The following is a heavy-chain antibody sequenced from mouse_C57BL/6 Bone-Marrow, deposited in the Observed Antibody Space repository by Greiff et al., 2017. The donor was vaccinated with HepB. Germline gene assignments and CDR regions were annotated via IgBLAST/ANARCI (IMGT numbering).Heavy chain of an antibody. CDR3: ARSSITTAFAY. CDR1: GFTFTDYY. CDR2: IRNKANGYTT. D-gene: IGHD1-2*01. Sequence: EVQVVESGGGLVQPGGSLSLSCAASGFTFTDYYMSWVRQPPGKALEWLGFIRNKANGYTTEYSASVKGRFTISRDNSQSILYLQMNALRAEDSATYYCARSSITTAFAYWGQGTLVTVSA. V-gene: IGHV7-3*01. J-gene: IGHJ3*01.